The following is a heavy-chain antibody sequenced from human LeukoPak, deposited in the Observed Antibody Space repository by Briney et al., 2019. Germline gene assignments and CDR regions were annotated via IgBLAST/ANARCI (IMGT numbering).Heavy chain of an antibody. Sequence: LPGGSLRLSCAASGFTFSSYAMSWVRQAPGKGLEWVSGITGSGGRTYYADSVKGRFTISRDNSKNTLYLQMNSLRAEDTAVYYCAKPRDIAAAGTVDPFNYWGQGTLVAVSS. V-gene: IGHV3-23*01. D-gene: IGHD6-13*01. J-gene: IGHJ4*02. CDR2: ITGSGGRT. CDR3: AKPRDIAAAGTVDPFNY. CDR1: GFTFSSYA.